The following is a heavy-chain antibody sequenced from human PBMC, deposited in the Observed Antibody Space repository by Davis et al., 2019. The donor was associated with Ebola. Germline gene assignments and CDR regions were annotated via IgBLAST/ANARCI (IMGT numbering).Heavy chain of an antibody. Sequence: GESLKISCIGSGFTFRSYAMSWVRQAPGKGLEWLSALSGSGDSTDYADSVKGRFTISRDNSKDTLYLQMNSLRAEDAAVYYCAKYASFYYAVGSNWFDPWGQGTLVTVSS. CDR2: LSGSGDST. CDR1: GFTFRSYA. D-gene: IGHD3-10*01. V-gene: IGHV3-23*01. CDR3: AKYASFYYAVGSNWFDP. J-gene: IGHJ5*02.